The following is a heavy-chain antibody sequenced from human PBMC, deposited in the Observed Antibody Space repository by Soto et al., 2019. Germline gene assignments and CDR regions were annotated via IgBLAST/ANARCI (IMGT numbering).Heavy chain of an antibody. Sequence: QVPLQESGPGLVKPSQTLSLTCTVSGGSISSGDYYWSWIRQPPGKGLEWIGYIHYSGSTYYNPSLKSRVTISVDTSKNQSSLKLSSVTAAATAVYCCARGKAAAAGTFDYWGQGTLVTVSS. CDR1: GGSISSGDYY. V-gene: IGHV4-30-4*01. J-gene: IGHJ4*02. CDR2: IHYSGST. CDR3: ARGKAAAAGTFDY. D-gene: IGHD6-13*01.